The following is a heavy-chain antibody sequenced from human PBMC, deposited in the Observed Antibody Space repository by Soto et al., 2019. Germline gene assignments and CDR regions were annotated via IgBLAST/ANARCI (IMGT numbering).Heavy chain of an antibody. CDR1: GYTFTNFG. Sequence: ASVKVSCKTSGYTFTNFGLSWVRQAPGQGLEWMGWISAYNGNTNYAQNFQGRVTMTTDTSTSTAYMELRSLRSDDTAVYYGARGGTPLDYWGQGTLVTVSA. J-gene: IGHJ4*02. CDR2: ISAYNGNT. V-gene: IGHV1-18*01. D-gene: IGHD3-16*01. CDR3: ARGGTPLDY.